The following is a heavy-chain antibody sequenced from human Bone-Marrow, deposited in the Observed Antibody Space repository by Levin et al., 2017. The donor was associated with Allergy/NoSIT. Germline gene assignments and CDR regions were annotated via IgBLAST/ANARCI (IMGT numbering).Heavy chain of an antibody. CDR1: GFTFSSHG. CDR2: ISYDGSYK. CDR3: ARDIYYYGSGSRGGGFDP. Sequence: SCAASGFTFSSHGLHWVRQAPGKGLEWVAVISYDGSYKYYADSVKGRFTITRDNSKNTLTLQMNSLRAEEDTAVYYCARDIYYYGSGSRGGGFDPWGQGTLVTVSS. D-gene: IGHD3-10*01. V-gene: IGHV3-30*04. J-gene: IGHJ5*02.